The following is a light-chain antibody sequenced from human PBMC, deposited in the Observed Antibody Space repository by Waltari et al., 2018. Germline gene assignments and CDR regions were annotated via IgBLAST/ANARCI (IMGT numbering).Light chain of an antibody. CDR1: QSLLSSSNNQNY. V-gene: IGKV4-1*01. Sequence: DIVMTQSPDSLAVSLGERATFNCKSSQSLLSSSNNQNYLAWYQQKPGQPPKLLISWSSTRESGVPDRFSGSGSGTDFTLTINSLQAEDVAVYSCQQYYSAPLTFGGGTKVEIK. J-gene: IGKJ4*01. CDR2: WSS. CDR3: QQYYSAPLT.